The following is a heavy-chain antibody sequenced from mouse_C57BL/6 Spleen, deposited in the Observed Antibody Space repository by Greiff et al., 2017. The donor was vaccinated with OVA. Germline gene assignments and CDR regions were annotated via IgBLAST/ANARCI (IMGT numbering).Heavy chain of an antibody. CDR3: AKEVPRDWYFDV. D-gene: IGHD5-1*01. CDR1: GFNITNTY. J-gene: IGHJ1*03. V-gene: IGHV14-3*01. Sequence: VQLQQSVAELVRPGASVKLSCTASGFNITNTYMHWVKQRPEQGLEWIGRFDPANGNTKYAPKFQGKATITADTSSNTAYLQLSRLTSEDTAIYYCAKEVPRDWYFDVWGTGTTVTVSS. CDR2: FDPANGNT.